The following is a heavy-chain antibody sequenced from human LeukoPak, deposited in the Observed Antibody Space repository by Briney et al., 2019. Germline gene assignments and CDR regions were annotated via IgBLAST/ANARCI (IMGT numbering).Heavy chain of an antibody. Sequence: PGGSLRLSCAASGFTFSSYWMHWVRQVPGKGLVWVSHINSDGSSTSYADSVKGRFTISRDNAKNTLYLQMNSLRAEDTAVYYCARDFASGSYGTLIDAFDIWGQGTMVTVSS. CDR3: ARDFASGSYGTLIDAFDI. V-gene: IGHV3-74*01. J-gene: IGHJ3*02. D-gene: IGHD1-26*01. CDR2: INSDGSST. CDR1: GFTFSSYW.